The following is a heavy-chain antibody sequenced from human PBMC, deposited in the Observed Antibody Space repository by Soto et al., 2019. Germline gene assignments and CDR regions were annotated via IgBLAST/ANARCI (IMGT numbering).Heavy chain of an antibody. CDR2: ISGSGGST. Sequence: GGSLRLSCAASGFTFSSYAMSWVRQAPGKGLEWVSAISGSGGSTYYADSVKGRFTISRDNSKNTLYLQMNSLRAEDTAVYYCAKDRLGRGPGVLRYFDWLKYYFDYWGQGTLVTVSS. D-gene: IGHD3-9*01. CDR3: AKDRLGRGPGVLRYFDWLKYYFDY. V-gene: IGHV3-23*01. CDR1: GFTFSSYA. J-gene: IGHJ4*02.